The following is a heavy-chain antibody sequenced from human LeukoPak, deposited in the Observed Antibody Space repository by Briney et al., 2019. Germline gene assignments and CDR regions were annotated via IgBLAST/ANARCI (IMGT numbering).Heavy chain of an antibody. CDR2: IIPIFGTA. V-gene: IGHV1-69*05. J-gene: IGHJ4*02. D-gene: IGHD4-17*01. CDR1: RGTFISYA. CDR3: ARGFDGDPSYYFDY. Sequence: SVKISCKASRGTFISYAISWVRQAPGQGLEWVGRIIPIFGTANYAQKFQGRVTITTDESTSTAYMELSSLRSEDTAVYYCARGFDGDPSYYFDYWGQGTLVTVSS.